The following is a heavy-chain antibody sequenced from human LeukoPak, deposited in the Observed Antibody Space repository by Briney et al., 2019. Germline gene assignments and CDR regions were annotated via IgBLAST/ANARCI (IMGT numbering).Heavy chain of an antibody. CDR2: IKQDGSEK. Sequence: GGSLRLSCAASGFTFSSYWMSWVRQAPGKGLEWVANIKQDGSEKYYVDSVKGRFTISRDNAKNSLYLQMNSLRAEDTAVYYCARSTSSSWLEHNFDYWGQGTLVTVSS. CDR3: ARSTSSSWLEHNFDY. D-gene: IGHD6-13*01. CDR1: GFTFSSYW. V-gene: IGHV3-7*01. J-gene: IGHJ4*02.